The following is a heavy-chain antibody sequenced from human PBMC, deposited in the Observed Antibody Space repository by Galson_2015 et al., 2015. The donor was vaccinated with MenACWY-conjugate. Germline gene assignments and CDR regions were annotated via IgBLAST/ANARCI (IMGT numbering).Heavy chain of an antibody. J-gene: IGHJ6*02. CDR1: GFTFRNYW. V-gene: IGHV3-7*03. CDR2: IKKDGSEK. CDR3: ARGHYGMDV. Sequence: SLRLCGAVCGFTFRNYWRTWVRQAPGKGLEWVASIKKDGSEKYYVDSVKGRFTISRDNTKNSLYLEMNSLRAEDTAVYYCARGHYGMDVWGQGTTVTASS.